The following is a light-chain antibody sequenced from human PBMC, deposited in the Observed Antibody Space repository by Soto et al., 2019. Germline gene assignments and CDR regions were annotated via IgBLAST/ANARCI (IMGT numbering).Light chain of an antibody. CDR2: AND. Sequence: QSVLTQPPSVSAAPGQTVSISCSGSSSNIGNNFVSWYQHLPGTAPKLLILANDKRPSGIPDRFSGSKSDTSATLGIIALPAGEEADYYCARGDTLRSVYVFGTGTKLTVL. J-gene: IGLJ1*01. CDR3: ARGDTLRSVYV. CDR1: SSNIGNNF. V-gene: IGLV1-51*01.